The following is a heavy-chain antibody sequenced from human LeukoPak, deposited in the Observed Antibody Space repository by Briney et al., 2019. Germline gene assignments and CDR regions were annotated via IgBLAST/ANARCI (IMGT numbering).Heavy chain of an antibody. CDR2: IYSGTGT. J-gene: IGHJ3*01. CDR1: GFTVSNNF. CDR3: ARVEEPGDGAFDV. D-gene: IGHD3-16*01. Sequence: GGSLRLSCAVSGFTVSNNFMSWVRQPPGKGLEWVSVIYSGTGTQYVDSVKGRFTISRDSSKNTLYLQMNSLRVDDTAMYYCARVEEPGDGAFDVWGRGTIVTVSS. V-gene: IGHV3-53*01.